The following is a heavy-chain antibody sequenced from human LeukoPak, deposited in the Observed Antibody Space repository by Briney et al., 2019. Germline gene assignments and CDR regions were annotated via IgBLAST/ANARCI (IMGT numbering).Heavy chain of an antibody. CDR3: ATEAERPGYISALGFDY. CDR1: GFTVSDAY. CDR2: IYSAEGT. Sequence: GGSLRLSCAASGFTVSDAYINWVRQAPGKGLEWVSVIYSAEGTFYSDALKGGFTVSIDNLKTPVYLKMTSLKVDDTAVYYCATEAERPGYISALGFDYWGQGTLVTASS. V-gene: IGHV3-66*01. D-gene: IGHD6-19*01. J-gene: IGHJ4*02.